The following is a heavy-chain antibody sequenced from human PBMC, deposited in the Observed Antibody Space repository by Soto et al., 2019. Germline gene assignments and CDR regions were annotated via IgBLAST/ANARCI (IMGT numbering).Heavy chain of an antibody. Sequence: EVQLVESGGGSVQRGGSLRLSCAASGFTFSTFSMNWVGQAPGRGLEWISYISGGGRPISYADSVKGRFTISRDNAKNSLYLQMDSLTDEDTAVYYCARDLGWAFDSWGQGTLVTVSS. CDR1: GFTFSTFS. J-gene: IGHJ4*02. CDR2: ISGGGRPI. CDR3: ARDLGWAFDS. D-gene: IGHD6-19*01. V-gene: IGHV3-48*02.